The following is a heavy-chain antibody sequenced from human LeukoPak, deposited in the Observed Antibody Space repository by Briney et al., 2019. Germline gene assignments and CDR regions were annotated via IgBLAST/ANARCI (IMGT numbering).Heavy chain of an antibody. CDR3: ARGEWDAFDI. J-gene: IGHJ3*02. CDR2: TYYSGST. CDR1: GGSISSYY. Sequence: SSETLSLTCTVSGGSISSYYWSWIRQPPGKGLEWIGYTYYSGSTYYNPSLKSRVTISVDRSKNQFSLKLSSVTAADTAVYYCARGEWDAFDIWGQGTMVTVSS. V-gene: IGHV4-59*12. D-gene: IGHD3-3*01.